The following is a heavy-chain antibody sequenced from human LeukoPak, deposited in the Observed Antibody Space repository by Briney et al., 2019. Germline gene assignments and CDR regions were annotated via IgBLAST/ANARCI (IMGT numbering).Heavy chain of an antibody. CDR1: GFTFSSYA. CDR2: ISGSGGST. J-gene: IGHJ4*02. CDR3: ASSGSYRFDY. Sequence: GGSLRLSCAASGFTFSSYAMSWVRQAPGKGLEWVSAISGSGGSTYYADSVKGRFTISRDNAKNSLYLQMNSLRDEDTAVYYCASSGSYRFDYWGQGTLVTVSS. V-gene: IGHV3-23*01. D-gene: IGHD1-26*01.